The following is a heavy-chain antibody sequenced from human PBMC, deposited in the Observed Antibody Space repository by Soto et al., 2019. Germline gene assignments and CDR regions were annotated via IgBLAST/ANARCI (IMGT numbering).Heavy chain of an antibody. CDR2: KSHDGRNE. J-gene: IGHJ4*02. D-gene: IGHD1-26*01. CDR3: VRGGGSFDY. V-gene: IGHV3-30*04. CDR1: GFTFTSYA. Sequence: GGSLRLSCVASGFTFTSYAMHWVRQAPGKGLVWLASKSHDGRNEYYADFVKGRFTISRDNSKNTLSLEMNNLRAEDTAVYHCVRGGGSFDYWGQGTLVTVSS.